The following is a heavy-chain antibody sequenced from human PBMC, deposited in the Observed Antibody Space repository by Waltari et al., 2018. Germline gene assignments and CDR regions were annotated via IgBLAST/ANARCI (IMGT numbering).Heavy chain of an antibody. CDR3: AHRGIAAALGSDAFDI. Sequence: QITLKESGPTLVKPTQTLTLTCTFSGFSLSTSGVGVGWIRQPPGKALEWLALIYWNDDKRYSPSLKSRLTITKETSKNQVVLTMTNMDPVDTATYYCAHRGIAAALGSDAFDIWGQGTMVTVSS. V-gene: IGHV2-5*01. CDR2: IYWNDDK. CDR1: GFSLSTSGVG. J-gene: IGHJ3*02. D-gene: IGHD6-13*01.